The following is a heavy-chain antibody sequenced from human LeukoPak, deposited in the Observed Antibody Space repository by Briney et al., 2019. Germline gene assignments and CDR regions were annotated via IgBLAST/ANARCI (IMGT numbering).Heavy chain of an antibody. J-gene: IGHJ4*02. Sequence: SETLSLTCTVSGGSISSSRYYWGWIRQPPGKGLEWIGSMYYSGSTYYNPSLKSRLTIFVDTSKNQFSLKLSSVTATDTAVYYCASQTDYYFDYWGQGTLVTVSS. CDR1: GGSISSSRYY. CDR3: ASQTDYYFDY. CDR2: MYYSGST. D-gene: IGHD2-21*02. V-gene: IGHV4-39*01.